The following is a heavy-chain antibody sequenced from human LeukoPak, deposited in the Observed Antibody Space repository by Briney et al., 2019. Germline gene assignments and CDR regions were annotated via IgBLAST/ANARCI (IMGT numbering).Heavy chain of an antibody. V-gene: IGHV4-39*01. D-gene: IGHD1-26*01. CDR1: GGSISSSSAY. J-gene: IGHJ4*02. CDR3: ARHGASGSYLYYFDY. CDR2: IYYSKNT. Sequence: SETLSLTCTVSGGSISSSSAYWGWIRQPPGKGLEWIGSIYYSKNTYYNPSLKSRVTISADTSKNQFSLKLSSVTAADTAVYFCARHGASGSYLYYFDYWGQGTLVTVSS.